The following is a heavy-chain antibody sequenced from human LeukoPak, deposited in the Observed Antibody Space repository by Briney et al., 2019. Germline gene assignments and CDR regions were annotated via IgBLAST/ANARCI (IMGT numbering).Heavy chain of an antibody. CDR3: ARDGSGWYEDFDY. V-gene: IGHV1-2*06. J-gene: IGHJ4*02. Sequence: ASVKVSCKAPGYTFTGYYMHWVRQAPGQGLEWMGRINPNSGGTNYAQKFQGRVTMTRDTSISTAYMELSRLRSDDTAVYYCARDGSGWYEDFDYWGQGTLVTVSS. D-gene: IGHD6-19*01. CDR2: INPNSGGT. CDR1: GYTFTGYY.